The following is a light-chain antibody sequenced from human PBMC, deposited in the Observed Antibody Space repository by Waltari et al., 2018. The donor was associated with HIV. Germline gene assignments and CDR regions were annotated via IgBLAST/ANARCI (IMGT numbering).Light chain of an antibody. V-gene: IGLV2-14*03. J-gene: IGLJ3*02. CDR1: TNDVGTYNY. Sequence: QSALPQPASVSGSPGQSITLPCTGTTNDVGTYNYASWYQQHPAKAPKLMIYDVTDRPSGVSDRFAGSKSGNTASLTISGLQAEDEADYYCSSYTSSISLVFGGGTKVTVL. CDR3: SSYTSSISLV. CDR2: DVT.